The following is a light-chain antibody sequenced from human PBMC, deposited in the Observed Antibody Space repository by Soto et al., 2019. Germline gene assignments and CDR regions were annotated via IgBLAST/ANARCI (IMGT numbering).Light chain of an antibody. CDR3: QQYNNWPRT. CDR2: GAS. V-gene: IGKV3-15*01. Sequence: EIVMTQSPATLSVSPGERATLSCGAGQSVSSNLAWYQQKPGQAPRLLIYGASTRATGIPARFSGSGSGTEFTLTLSSLQSEDFAVYYCQQYNNWPRTFGQGTKVEIK. CDR1: QSVSSN. J-gene: IGKJ1*01.